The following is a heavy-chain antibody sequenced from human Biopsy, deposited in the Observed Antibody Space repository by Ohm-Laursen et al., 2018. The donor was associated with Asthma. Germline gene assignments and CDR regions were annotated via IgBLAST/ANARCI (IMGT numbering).Heavy chain of an antibody. V-gene: IGHV3-11*01. CDR2: ISSSGSTT. J-gene: IGHJ6*02. D-gene: IGHD6-25*01. Sequence: GSLRLSCAASGFSFSDYYTTWMRQAPGKGLEWVSSISSSGSTTYPAESVKGRFTISRDNAQKSLFLQMGSLRAEDTAIYYCARVFESSEWGPFYHFGLDVWGQGTTVAVSS. CDR3: ARVFESSEWGPFYHFGLDV. CDR1: GFSFSDYY.